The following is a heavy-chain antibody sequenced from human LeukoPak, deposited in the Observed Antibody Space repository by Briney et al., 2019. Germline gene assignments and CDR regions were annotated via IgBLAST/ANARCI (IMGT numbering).Heavy chain of an antibody. CDR3: ARSYSSSRGTFDY. D-gene: IGHD6-6*01. J-gene: IGHJ4*02. CDR2: ISSTSTSI. V-gene: IGHV3-21*01. Sequence: NPGGSLRLSCAASGFTFSSSTMNWVRQAPGKGLEWVSSISSTSTSINYADSVRGRFTISRDNAKNSLYLQMNSLRAEDTAVYYCARSYSSSRGTFDYWGQGTLVTVSS. CDR1: GFTFSSST.